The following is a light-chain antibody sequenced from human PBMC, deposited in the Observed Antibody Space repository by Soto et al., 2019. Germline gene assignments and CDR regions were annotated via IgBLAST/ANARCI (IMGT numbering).Light chain of an antibody. CDR3: QQCSECPLIT. CDR2: GAS. CDR1: ESVDRY. J-gene: IGKJ5*01. Sequence: EIVMTQSPGTLSVSPGERATLSCRASESVDRYLAWYQQKPGQAPRLLIYGASTRATGVPARFSGSGSGTEFTLTISSLQSEDFAVYFCQQCSECPLITFGQGTRVE. V-gene: IGKV3-15*01.